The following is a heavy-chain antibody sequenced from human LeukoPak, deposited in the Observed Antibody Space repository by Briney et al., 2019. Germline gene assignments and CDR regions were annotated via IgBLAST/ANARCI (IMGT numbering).Heavy chain of an antibody. Sequence: NLSETLSLTCPVSGGSISSSYWAWIRQPPGKGLEWIGYIYNSGSTNYSPSLESRVTISVDTSKNQFSLKLTSVTAADTAVYYCARAGTSGYSFGGGFDFWGQGTLVTVSS. CDR2: IYNSGST. V-gene: IGHV4-59*01. J-gene: IGHJ4*02. CDR3: ARAGTSGYSFGGGFDF. CDR1: GGSISSSY. D-gene: IGHD5-18*01.